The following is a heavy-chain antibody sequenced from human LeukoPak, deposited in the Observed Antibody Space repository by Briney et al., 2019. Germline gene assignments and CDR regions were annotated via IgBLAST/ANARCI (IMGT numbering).Heavy chain of an antibody. J-gene: IGHJ6*03. CDR3: ARQDYYYMDV. CDR2: INHSGST. Sequence: SETLSLTCAVYGGSFSGYYWSWIRQPPGKGLEWIGEINHSGSTNYNPSLKSRVTISVDTSKNQFSLKLSSVTAAGTAVYYCARQDYYYMDVWGKGTTVTISS. CDR1: GGSFSGYY. V-gene: IGHV4-34*01.